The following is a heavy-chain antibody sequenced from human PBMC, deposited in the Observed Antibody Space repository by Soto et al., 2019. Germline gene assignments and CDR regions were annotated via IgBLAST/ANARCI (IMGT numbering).Heavy chain of an antibody. D-gene: IGHD2-21*02. CDR3: ARGGHIAVVTDSFAS. CDR2: IHPSGGGS. CDR1: GYPFNTYY. J-gene: IGHJ4*02. Sequence: ASVKVSCKSSGYPFNTYYLHWVRQAPGQGLEWIGMIHPSGGGSTYAQKFLGRVTMTMDSSTSTVFMELTSLRSADTAVYYCARGGHIAVVTDSFASWGQGTLVTVSS. V-gene: IGHV1-46*02.